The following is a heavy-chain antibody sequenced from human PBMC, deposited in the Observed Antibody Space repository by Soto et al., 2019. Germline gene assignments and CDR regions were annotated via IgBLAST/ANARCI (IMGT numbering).Heavy chain of an antibody. D-gene: IGHD7-27*01. Sequence: GGSLRLSCAASGFTFSSYWMSWVRQAPGKGLEWVANIKQDGSEKYYVDSVKGRFTISRDNAKNSLYLQMNSLRAEDRAVYYCARPGGLGIGFDAFDIWGQGKMVTASS. CDR3: ARPGGLGIGFDAFDI. CDR1: GFTFSSYW. J-gene: IGHJ3*02. CDR2: IKQDGSEK. V-gene: IGHV3-7*01.